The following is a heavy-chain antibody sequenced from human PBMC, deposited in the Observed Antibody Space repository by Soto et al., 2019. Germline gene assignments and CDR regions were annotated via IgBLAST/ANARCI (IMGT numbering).Heavy chain of an antibody. D-gene: IGHD2-2*01. CDR1: GGSISSGGYY. CDR2: IYYSGST. CDR3: ARIPILDIVVVPAASSPSFMDV. J-gene: IGHJ6*03. V-gene: IGHV4-31*03. Sequence: PSETLSLTCTVSGGSISSGGYYWSWIRQHPGKGLEWIGYIYYSGSTYYNPSLKSRVTISVDTSKNQFSLKLSSVTAADTAVYYCARIPILDIVVVPAASSPSFMDVWGKGTTVTVS.